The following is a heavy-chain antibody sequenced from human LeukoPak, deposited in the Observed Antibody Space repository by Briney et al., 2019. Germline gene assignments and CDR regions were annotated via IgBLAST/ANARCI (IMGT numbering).Heavy chain of an antibody. Sequence: ASVKVSCKASGYTFTSYGISWVRQAPGQGLEWMGLISAYNGNTNYAQKLQGRVTMTTDTSTSTAYMELRSLRSDDTAVYYCARHMNYYYYMDVWGKGTTVTVSS. V-gene: IGHV1-18*01. CDR2: ISAYNGNT. J-gene: IGHJ6*03. CDR3: ARHMNYYYYMDV. D-gene: IGHD2-21*01. CDR1: GYTFTSYG.